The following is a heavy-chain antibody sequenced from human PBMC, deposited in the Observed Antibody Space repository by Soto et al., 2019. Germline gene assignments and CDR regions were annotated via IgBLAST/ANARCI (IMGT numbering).Heavy chain of an antibody. Sequence: QVQLVQSGAEVKKPGSSVKVSCKASGGTFSSYAISWVRQAPGQGLEWMGGIIPIFGTANYAQKLQGRVTITATESTSTAYMALSSLRSEDTAVYYCAGAHGPYYDFWSGYFTWFGPWGQGTLVTVSS. CDR2: IIPIFGTA. J-gene: IGHJ5*02. CDR3: AGAHGPYYDFWSGYFTWFGP. D-gene: IGHD3-3*01. V-gene: IGHV1-69*01. CDR1: GGTFSSYA.